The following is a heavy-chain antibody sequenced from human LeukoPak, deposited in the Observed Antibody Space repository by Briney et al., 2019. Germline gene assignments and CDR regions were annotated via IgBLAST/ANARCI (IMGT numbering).Heavy chain of an antibody. CDR1: GFTFSNAW. Sequence: GGSLRLSCAASGFTFSNAWMSWVRQAPGKGLEWVGRIKSKTDGGTTDYAAPVKGRFTISRDDSKNTLYLQMNSLKTEDIAVYYCTTLRVIGYYYYYMDVWGKGTTVTVSS. J-gene: IGHJ6*03. V-gene: IGHV3-15*01. D-gene: IGHD2-21*01. CDR3: TTLRVIGYYYYYMDV. CDR2: IKSKTDGGTT.